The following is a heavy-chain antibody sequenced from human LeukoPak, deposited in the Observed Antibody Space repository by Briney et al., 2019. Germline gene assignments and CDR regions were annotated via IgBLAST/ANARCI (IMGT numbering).Heavy chain of an antibody. CDR3: AAGPYSYGIASFYGMDV. V-gene: IGHV1-58*02. J-gene: IGHJ6*02. Sequence: SVKVSCKASGFTFTSSAMQWVRQPRGQRLEWIGWIVVGSGNTNYAQKFQERVTITRDMSTSTAYMELSSLRSEDTAVYYCAAGPYSYGIASFYGMDVWGQGTTVTVSS. D-gene: IGHD5-18*01. CDR2: IVVGSGNT. CDR1: GFTFTSSA.